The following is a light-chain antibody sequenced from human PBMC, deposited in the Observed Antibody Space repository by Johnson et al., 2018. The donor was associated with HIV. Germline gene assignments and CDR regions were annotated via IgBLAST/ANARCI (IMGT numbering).Light chain of an antibody. V-gene: IGLV1-51*02. J-gene: IGLJ1*01. CDR2: ENN. CDR1: SSNIGNNY. Sequence: QSVLSQPPSVSAAPGQKVTISCSGSSSNIGNNYVSWYQQLPGTAPKFFIYENNKRPSGIPDRFSGSKSGTSATLGITGLQTGDEADYYCGTWDSSLSTGYVFGTGTKVTVL. CDR3: GTWDSSLSTGYV.